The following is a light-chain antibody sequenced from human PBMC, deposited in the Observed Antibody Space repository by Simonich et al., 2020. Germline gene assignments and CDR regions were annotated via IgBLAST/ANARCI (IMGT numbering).Light chain of an antibody. CDR1: QSVLYISNNKNY. CDR3: QQYYSTPLT. CDR2: WAS. Sequence: EIVLTQSPDSLAVSLGERAPINCKSSQSVLYISNNKNYLAWYQQKPGQPPKLLIYWASTRESGVPDRFSGSGSGTDFTLTISRLQAEDVAVYYCQQYYSTPLTFGGGTKVEIK. V-gene: IGKV4-1*01. J-gene: IGKJ4*01.